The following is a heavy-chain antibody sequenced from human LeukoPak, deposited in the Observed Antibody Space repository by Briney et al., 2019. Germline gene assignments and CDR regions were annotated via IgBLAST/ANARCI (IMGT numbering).Heavy chain of an antibody. D-gene: IGHD2-2*02. Sequence: SETLSLTCTVSGGSISSYYWSWIRQPPGKGLEWIGSIYHSGSTYYNPSLKSRVTISVDTSKNQFSLKLSSVTAADTAVYCCARRLYTVGESRGYYGLDVWGQGTTVTVSS. CDR2: IYHSGST. CDR3: ARRLYTVGESRGYYGLDV. J-gene: IGHJ6*02. V-gene: IGHV4-59*08. CDR1: GGSISSYY.